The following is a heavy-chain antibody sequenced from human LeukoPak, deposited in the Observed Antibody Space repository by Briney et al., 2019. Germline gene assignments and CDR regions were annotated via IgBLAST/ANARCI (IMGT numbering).Heavy chain of an antibody. CDR2: IKEDGSRK. CDR3: ARDLDSSGYYFPPLD. Sequence: GRSLRLSCAASGFTFSSYGMHWVRQAPGKGLEWVANIKEDGSRKYYADSVKGRFTISRDNSKNTLYLQMNSLRAEDTAVYYCARDLDSSGYYFPPLDWGQGTLVTVSS. V-gene: IGHV3-30*03. CDR1: GFTFSSYG. J-gene: IGHJ4*02. D-gene: IGHD3-22*01.